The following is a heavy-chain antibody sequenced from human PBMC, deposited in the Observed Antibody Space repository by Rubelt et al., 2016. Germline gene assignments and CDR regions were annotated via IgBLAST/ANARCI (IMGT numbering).Heavy chain of an antibody. V-gene: IGHV4-38-2*02. Sequence: VQLRESGTGLLKPSEALSLTCTVSGYSVSTTYYWAWLRQSPGTGLEWIGSISHSGTTYYTPSLNSRLPITLDPHKNQFALTLNAGTAADTAGYYWARAPFAYYHDISGSALFDYWGQGTLVTVSS. D-gene: IGHD3-22*01. J-gene: IGHJ4*02. CDR1: GYSVSTTYY. CDR3: ARAPFAYYHDISGSALFDY. CDR2: ISHSGTT.